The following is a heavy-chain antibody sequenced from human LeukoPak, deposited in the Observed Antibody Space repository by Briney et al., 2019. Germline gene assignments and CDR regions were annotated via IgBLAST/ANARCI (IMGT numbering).Heavy chain of an antibody. CDR1: GGSINFYY. D-gene: IGHD6-13*01. Sequence: PSETLSPTCTVSGGSINFYYWSWIRQPPGKRLEWIAYIFTSGSTSYNPSLKSRVTISVDMSKNQFSLKLSSVTAADTAVYYCARHHQQLVTGYDYWGQGTLVTVSS. CDR2: IFTSGST. V-gene: IGHV4-4*09. CDR3: ARHHQQLVTGYDY. J-gene: IGHJ4*02.